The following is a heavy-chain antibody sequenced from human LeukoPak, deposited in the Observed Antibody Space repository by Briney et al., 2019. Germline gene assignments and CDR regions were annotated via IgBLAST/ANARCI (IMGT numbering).Heavy chain of an antibody. J-gene: IGHJ2*01. CDR2: VSWNSGSI. D-gene: IGHD6-13*01. Sequence: GRSLRLSCAASGFTFDDYAMHWVRQAPGKGLEWVSGVSWNSGSIGYADSVKGRFTISRDNAKNSLYLQMNSLRAEDTALYYCAKDIAAAGTGWYFDLWGRGTLVTVSS. CDR3: AKDIAAAGTGWYFDL. CDR1: GFTFDDYA. V-gene: IGHV3-9*01.